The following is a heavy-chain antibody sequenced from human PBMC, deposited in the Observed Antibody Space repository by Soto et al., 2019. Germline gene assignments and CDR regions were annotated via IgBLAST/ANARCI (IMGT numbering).Heavy chain of an antibody. J-gene: IGHJ6*02. CDR2: IYYSGST. V-gene: IGHV4-30-4*01. CDR3: ARADSGYSLGGDYYGMDV. CDR1: GGSISSGDYY. D-gene: IGHD5-12*01. Sequence: PSETLSLTCTVSGGSISSGDYYWSWIRQPPGKGLEWIGYIYYSGSTYYNPSLKSRVTISVDTSKNQFSLKLSSVTAADTDVYYCARADSGYSLGGDYYGMDVWGQATTVTVSS.